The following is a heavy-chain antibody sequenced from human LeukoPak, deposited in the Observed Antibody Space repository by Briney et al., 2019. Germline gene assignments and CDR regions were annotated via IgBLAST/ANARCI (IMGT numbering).Heavy chain of an antibody. V-gene: IGHV1-2*02. Sequence: GASVKVSCKASGYNFTGYYIHWVRQAPGQGLEWMGWIHSKSGGTKYAQKFEGRVTMTRDTPISTAYMDLSRLTSDDTAVYYCARALSRSLTIVVIGIWGQGTMVTVSS. CDR2: IHSKSGGT. D-gene: IGHD3-22*01. J-gene: IGHJ3*02. CDR3: ARALSRSLTIVVIGI. CDR1: GYNFTGYY.